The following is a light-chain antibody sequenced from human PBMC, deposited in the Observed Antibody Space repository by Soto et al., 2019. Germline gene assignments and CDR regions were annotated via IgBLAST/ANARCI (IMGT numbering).Light chain of an antibody. CDR1: QSFSSTF. J-gene: IGKJ1*01. Sequence: EILLTQSPDSLSLSPGDRATLSCRASQSFSSTFFAWYQQKPGQAPRLLIYGASSRATGIPDRFSGGGSGTDFTLTISRLETEDFAVYYCQQYASSLTFGQGTKGEIK. CDR3: QQYASSLT. V-gene: IGKV3-20*01. CDR2: GAS.